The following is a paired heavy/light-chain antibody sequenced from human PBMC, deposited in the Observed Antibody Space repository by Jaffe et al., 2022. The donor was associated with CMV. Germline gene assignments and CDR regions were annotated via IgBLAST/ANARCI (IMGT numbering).Light chain of an antibody. Sequence: QSVLTQPPSASGTPGQRVTISCSGSSSNIGSNYVNWYKQLPGTAPKLLIYRTTERPSGVPDRFSGSKSGTSASLAISGLQSEDEADYYCAARDDNLWVFGGGTKLTVL. CDR3: AARDDNLWV. CDR1: SSNIGSNY. J-gene: IGLJ3*02. CDR2: RTT. V-gene: IGLV1-44*01.
Heavy chain of an antibody. CDR2: IKSKLDGEIT. CDR3: NTDVWADGPDY. D-gene: IGHD2-8*01. Sequence: EVQLVESGGGLVKPGGSLRLSCAASGFSFSGAWMNWVRQAPGKGLEWVGRIKSKLDGEITDYAIAVKGRFSISRDDSKDTAYLQMNSLQTEDTAMYYCNTDVWADGPDYWGQGTLVTVSS. V-gene: IGHV3-15*01. J-gene: IGHJ4*02. CDR1: GFSFSGAW.